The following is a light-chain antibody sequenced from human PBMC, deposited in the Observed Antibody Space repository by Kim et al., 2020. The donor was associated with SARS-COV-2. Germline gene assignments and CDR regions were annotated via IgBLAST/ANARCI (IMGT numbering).Light chain of an antibody. V-gene: IGLV3-1*01. CDR3: QTWDSTSVV. Sequence: GSPGQTASITCSEDQRGDKYACWYQQKSGQSPVLVMFQDSKRPSGFPERFSGSNSGNTATLTISGTQAMDEADYYCQTWDSTSVVFGGGTQLTVL. J-gene: IGLJ2*01. CDR1: QRGDKY. CDR2: QDS.